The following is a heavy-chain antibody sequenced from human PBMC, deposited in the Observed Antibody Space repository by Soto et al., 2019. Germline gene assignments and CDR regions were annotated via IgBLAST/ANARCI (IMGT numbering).Heavy chain of an antibody. V-gene: IGHV4-59*01. CDR1: GGSISNYY. D-gene: IGHD5-18*01. CDR2: IFYIGTT. J-gene: IGHJ4*02. Sequence: QVQLQESGPGLVKPSETLSLTCTVSGGSISNYYWSWVRQSPGKGLEWIGYIFYIGTTNYNPSLKSRVTISLDTSKNQFFLKLRSVTAADTAVYYCVRGGGGYGNGTIDYWGQGTLVTVSS. CDR3: VRGGGGYGNGTIDY.